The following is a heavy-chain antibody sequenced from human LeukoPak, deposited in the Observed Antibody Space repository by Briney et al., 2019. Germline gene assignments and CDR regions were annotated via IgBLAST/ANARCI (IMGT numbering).Heavy chain of an antibody. CDR3: AVTDIAAAAAFDY. Sequence: GSLRLSCAASRFTFSSYSMNWVRQAPGKGLEWVSYITSSSATIYYADSVKGRFTISRDNSKNTLYLQMNSLRAEDTAVYYCAVTDIAAAAAFDYWGQGTLVTVSS. V-gene: IGHV3-48*01. CDR1: RFTFSSYS. J-gene: IGHJ4*02. CDR2: ITSSSATI. D-gene: IGHD6-13*01.